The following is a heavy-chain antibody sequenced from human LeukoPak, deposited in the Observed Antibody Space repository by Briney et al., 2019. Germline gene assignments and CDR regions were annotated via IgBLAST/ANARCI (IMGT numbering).Heavy chain of an antibody. CDR2: MNPNSGNT. V-gene: IGHV1-18*01. Sequence: ASVKVSCKASGYTFTSYDINWVRQATGQVLEWMGWMNPNSGNTNYAQKLQGRVTMTTDTSTSTAYMELRSLRSDDTAVYYCAREVSPITMVRGVIAPDYWGQGTLVTVSS. J-gene: IGHJ4*02. D-gene: IGHD3-10*01. CDR3: AREVSPITMVRGVIAPDY. CDR1: GYTFTSYD.